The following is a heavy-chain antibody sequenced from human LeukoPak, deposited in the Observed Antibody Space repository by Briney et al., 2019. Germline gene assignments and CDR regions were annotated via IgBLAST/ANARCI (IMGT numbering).Heavy chain of an antibody. Sequence: SETLSLTCTVSGGSISNYYWSWIRQPAGKGLEWIGRVYTSGATNYNPSLKSRVTMSVDTSKNQFSLKVDSVTAADTAVYYCGRTWIGSSYYYGMDVWGQGTTVTVSS. J-gene: IGHJ6*02. D-gene: IGHD6-6*01. V-gene: IGHV4-4*07. CDR3: GRTWIGSSYYYGMDV. CDR2: VYTSGAT. CDR1: GGSISNYY.